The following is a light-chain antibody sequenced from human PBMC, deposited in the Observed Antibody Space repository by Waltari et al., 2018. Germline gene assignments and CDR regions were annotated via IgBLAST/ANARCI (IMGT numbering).Light chain of an antibody. V-gene: IGKV3-15*01. Sequence: EIVMTQSPATLSVSPGERATLSCRASQSVSSNLAWYQQKPGQAPRLLIFGAYTRATDIPDRFSGSGSGTEFTLTISSLQSEDFAVYYCLQYNDWPPWTFGQGTKVEIK. CDR2: GAY. CDR3: LQYNDWPPWT. J-gene: IGKJ1*01. CDR1: QSVSSN.